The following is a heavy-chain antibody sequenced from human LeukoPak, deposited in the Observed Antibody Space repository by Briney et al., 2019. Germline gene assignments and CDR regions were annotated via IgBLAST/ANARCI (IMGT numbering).Heavy chain of an antibody. CDR1: GFTFNSYA. CDR3: AKDQLNSWAGGTNDY. CDR2: ITGSGGTT. Sequence: GGSLRLSCAASGFTFNSYAMSWVRQAAGKGLEWVSAITGSGGTTYYADSVKGRFTISRDNSKNTLYLQMNSLRVEDTAVYYCAKDQLNSWAGGTNDYWGQGTLVTVSS. V-gene: IGHV3-23*01. D-gene: IGHD6-13*01. J-gene: IGHJ4*02.